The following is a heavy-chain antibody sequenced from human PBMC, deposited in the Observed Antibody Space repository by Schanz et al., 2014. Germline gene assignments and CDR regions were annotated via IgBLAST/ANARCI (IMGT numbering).Heavy chain of an antibody. V-gene: IGHV1-46*01. D-gene: IGHD4-17*01. CDR3: ARGYGDSPTDF. Sequence: QVQLVQSGTEVKKPGASVKVSCKASGYTFTNFYIHWVRQAPGQGLEWVGIINPSEGGTSFPQKFKDRLTMTRDTSTSTAYMELRSLRSDDTAVYYCARGYGDSPTDFWGQGTLVTVSS. CDR2: INPSEGGT. CDR1: GYTFTNFY. J-gene: IGHJ4*02.